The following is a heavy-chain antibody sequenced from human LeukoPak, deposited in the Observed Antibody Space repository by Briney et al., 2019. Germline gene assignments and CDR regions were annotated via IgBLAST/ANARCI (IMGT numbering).Heavy chain of an antibody. D-gene: IGHD3-9*01. CDR1: GFTFSSYE. CDR3: AKADSYYDILTGYYKYYFDY. J-gene: IGHJ4*02. V-gene: IGHV3-48*03. Sequence: GGSLRLSCAASGFTFSSYEMNWVRQAPGKGLEWVSYISSSGSTIYYADSVKGRFTISRDNAKNSLYLQMNSLRAEDTAVYYCAKADSYYDILTGYYKYYFDYWGQGTLVTVSS. CDR2: ISSSGSTI.